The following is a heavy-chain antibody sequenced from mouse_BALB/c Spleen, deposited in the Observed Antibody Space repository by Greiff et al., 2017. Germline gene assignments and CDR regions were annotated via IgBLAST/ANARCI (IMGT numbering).Heavy chain of an antibody. CDR3: AREEYYGSSPRGDY. CDR1: GFTFSSYA. J-gene: IGHJ4*01. V-gene: IGHV5-9-3*01. Sequence: EVQRVESGGGLVKPGGSLKLSCAASGFTFSSYAMSWVRQTPEKRLEWVATISSGGSYTYYPDSVKGRFTISRDNAKNTLYLQMSSLRSEDTAMYYCAREEYYGSSPRGDYWGQGTSVTGSS. D-gene: IGHD1-1*01. CDR2: ISSGGSYT.